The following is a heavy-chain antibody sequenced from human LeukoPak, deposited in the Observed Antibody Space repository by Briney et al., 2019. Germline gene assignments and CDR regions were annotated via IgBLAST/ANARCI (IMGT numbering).Heavy chain of an antibody. D-gene: IGHD2-2*01. Sequence: GASVKVSCKASGYTFTNYDINWVRQASGQGLDWMGWMNPNSGNTGYAQKFQGRVTMTRNTSISTAYMELSSLSSEDTAVYYCAGGPGCISTTCPYYFDYWGQGTLVTVSS. V-gene: IGHV1-8*01. CDR1: GYTFTNYD. J-gene: IGHJ4*02. CDR2: MNPNSGNT. CDR3: AGGPGCISTTCPYYFDY.